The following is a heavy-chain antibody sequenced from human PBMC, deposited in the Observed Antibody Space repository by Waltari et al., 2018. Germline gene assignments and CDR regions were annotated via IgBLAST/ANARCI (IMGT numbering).Heavy chain of an antibody. Sequence: QVQLQESGPGLVKPSETLSLTCAVSGGSISSSYWSWIRQPPGKGLEWIGYIYYSGRTNYNPSLKSRVTISGDTSRNQISLQLSSVTAPDTAVYYCARGRGSGWSNYFDYWGQGTLVTVSS. CDR1: GGSISSSY. V-gene: IGHV4-59*01. CDR2: IYYSGRT. J-gene: IGHJ4*02. D-gene: IGHD6-19*01. CDR3: ARGRGSGWSNYFDY.